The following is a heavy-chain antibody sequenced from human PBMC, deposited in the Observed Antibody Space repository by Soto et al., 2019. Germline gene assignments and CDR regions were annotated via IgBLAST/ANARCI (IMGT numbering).Heavy chain of an antibody. CDR1: GITFSSYA. D-gene: IGHD6-19*01. Sequence: PVGSLRLSCAASGITFSSYAMHWVRQAPGKGLEWVAVIWHDGSNTYYVDSVKGRFTISRDNPKNTLYLQMYSLRAEDTAVYYCAKEPSYSSGWSPIDYWGQGTLVTVSS. CDR2: IWHDGSNT. CDR3: AKEPSYSSGWSPIDY. V-gene: IGHV3-33*06. J-gene: IGHJ4*02.